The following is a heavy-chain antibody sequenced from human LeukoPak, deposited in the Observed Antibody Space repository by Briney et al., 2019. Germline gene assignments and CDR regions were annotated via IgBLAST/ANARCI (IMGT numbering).Heavy chain of an antibody. Sequence: GGSLRLSCAASGFTFSSYALNWVRQAPGKGLEWVSSISGSGGSTFHADSVKGRFTISRDNSKDTLYLQMNGLRAEDTAVYFCAKQSAGSAAWYSLHYDFWGQGTLVTVSS. J-gene: IGHJ4*02. D-gene: IGHD6-13*01. CDR1: GFTFSSYA. CDR2: ISGSGGST. V-gene: IGHV3-23*01. CDR3: AKQSAGSAAWYSLHYDF.